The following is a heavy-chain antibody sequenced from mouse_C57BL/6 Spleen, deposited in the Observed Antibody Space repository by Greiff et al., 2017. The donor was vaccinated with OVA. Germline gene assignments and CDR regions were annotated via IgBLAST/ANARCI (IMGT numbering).Heavy chain of an antibody. V-gene: IGHV2-9-1*01. CDR3: ATITTVVPWYFDV. CDR2: IWTGGGT. CDR1: GFSLTSYA. Sequence: VQGVESGPGLVAPSQRLSITCTVSGFSLTSYAISWVRQPPGKGLEWLGVIWTGGGTNYNSALKSRLSISKDNSKSQVFLKMNSLQTDDTARYYCATITTVVPWYFDVWGTGTTVTVSS. D-gene: IGHD1-1*01. J-gene: IGHJ1*03.